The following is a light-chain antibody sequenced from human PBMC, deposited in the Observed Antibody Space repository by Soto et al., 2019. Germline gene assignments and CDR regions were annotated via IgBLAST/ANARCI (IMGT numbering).Light chain of an antibody. CDR2: SAS. CDR3: QQSYSTPWT. J-gene: IGKJ1*01. Sequence: DIQMTQSPSSLSASVGDRVTITCRASLSVYTYLSWFQHKPGKAPALLIYSASTLQSGVPSRFXXXXXXXXXXLTISSLQPEDFATYYCQQSYSTPWTLGQGTKVEIK. CDR1: LSVYTY. V-gene: IGKV1-39*01.